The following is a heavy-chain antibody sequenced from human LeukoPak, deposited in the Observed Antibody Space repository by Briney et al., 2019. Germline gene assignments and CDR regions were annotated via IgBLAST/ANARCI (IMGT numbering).Heavy chain of an antibody. J-gene: IGHJ6*02. CDR1: GFTFSSYW. Sequence: GSLRLSCAASGFTFSSYWMSWVRQAPGKGLEWVSSISSSSSYIYYADSVKGRFTISRDNAKNSLYLQMNSLRAEDTAVYYCARDLTHYYGMDVWGQGTTVTVSS. CDR3: ARDLTHYYGMDV. V-gene: IGHV3-21*01. CDR2: ISSSSSYI.